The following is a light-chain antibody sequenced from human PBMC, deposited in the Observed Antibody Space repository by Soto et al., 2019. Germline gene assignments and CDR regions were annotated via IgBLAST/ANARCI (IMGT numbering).Light chain of an antibody. CDR2: GAS. CDR1: QSINSR. J-gene: IGKJ3*01. V-gene: IGKV3-15*01. Sequence: EIVMTQSPATLSVSPGERATLSCRASQSINSRLAWYQQKPGQAPRLLIYGASTRATGIPARFSGSGSGTEFTLTISSLQSEDFAFYYCQQYNDWPLFTFGPGTKVDI. CDR3: QQYNDWPLFT.